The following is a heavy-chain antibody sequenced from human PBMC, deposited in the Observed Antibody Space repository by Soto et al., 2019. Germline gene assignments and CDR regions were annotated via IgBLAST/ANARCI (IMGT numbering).Heavy chain of an antibody. Sequence: PSQTLSLTCAISGDSVSSNSAAWNWIRQSPSRGLEWLGRTYYRSKWYNDYAVSVKSRITINPDTSKNQFSLQLNSVTPEDTAFYYCATSIAAAGPKNYYGRDVGAKGTTVTVP. CDR3: ATSIAAAGPKNYYGRDV. J-gene: IGHJ6*04. D-gene: IGHD6-13*01. CDR2: TYYRSKWYN. CDR1: GDSVSSNSAA. V-gene: IGHV6-1*01.